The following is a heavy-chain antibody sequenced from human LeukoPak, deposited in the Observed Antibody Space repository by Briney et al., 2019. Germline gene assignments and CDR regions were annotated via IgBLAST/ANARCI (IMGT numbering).Heavy chain of an antibody. V-gene: IGHV3-7*01. Sequence: GGSLRLSCAASGFNFGTFWMSWVRQAPGRGLEWVAKINQDGSVRDYVDSVKGRFTISRDNANNFLHLQMNSLGADDAAVYYCARDQNFYDTTGEGYFQHWGQGTLVTVSS. D-gene: IGHD3-22*01. CDR1: GFNFGTFW. J-gene: IGHJ1*01. CDR2: INQDGSVR. CDR3: ARDQNFYDTTGEGYFQH.